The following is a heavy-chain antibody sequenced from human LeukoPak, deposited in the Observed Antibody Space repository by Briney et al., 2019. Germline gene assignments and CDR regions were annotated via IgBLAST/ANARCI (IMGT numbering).Heavy chain of an antibody. CDR2: MNPNSGNT. Sequence: ASVKVSCKASGYTFISYDINWVRQATGQGLEWMGWMNPNSGNTNYAQMLQGRVTMTTDTSTSTAYMELRSLRSDDTAVYYCARGATAMASNDYWGQGTLVTVSS. J-gene: IGHJ4*02. CDR3: ARGATAMASNDY. V-gene: IGHV1-8*01. D-gene: IGHD5-18*01. CDR1: GYTFISYD.